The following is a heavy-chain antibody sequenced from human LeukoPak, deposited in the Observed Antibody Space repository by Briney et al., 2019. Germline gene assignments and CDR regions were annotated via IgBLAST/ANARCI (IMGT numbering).Heavy chain of an antibody. CDR2: ISGSGGST. V-gene: IGHV3-23*01. Sequence: GGSLRLSCAASGFTFSSYAMSWARQAPGKGLEWVSAISGSGGSTYYADSVKGRFTISGDNSKNTLYLQMNSLRAEDTAVYYCAKSWGYDFWSGYQVDYWGQGTLVTVSS. J-gene: IGHJ4*02. CDR3: AKSWGYDFWSGYQVDY. D-gene: IGHD3-3*01. CDR1: GFTFSSYA.